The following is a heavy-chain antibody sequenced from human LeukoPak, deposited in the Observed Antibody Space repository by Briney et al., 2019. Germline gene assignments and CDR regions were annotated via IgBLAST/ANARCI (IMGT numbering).Heavy chain of an antibody. V-gene: IGHV4-30-4*08. CDR1: GGSISSGDYY. J-gene: IGHJ5*02. Sequence: SQTLSLTCAVSGGSISSGDYYWSWIRQPPGKGLEWIGYIYYSGSTYYNPSLKSRVTISVDTSKNQFSLKLSSVTAADTAVYYCARDNYCSSTSCYHTPFDPWGQGTLVTVSS. CDR2: IYYSGST. CDR3: ARDNYCSSTSCYHTPFDP. D-gene: IGHD2-2*01.